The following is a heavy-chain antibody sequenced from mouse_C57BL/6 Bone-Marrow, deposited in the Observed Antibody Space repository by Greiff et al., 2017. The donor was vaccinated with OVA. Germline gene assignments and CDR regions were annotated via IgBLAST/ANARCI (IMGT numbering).Heavy chain of an antibody. CDR3: ARIPLYSNYLDY. J-gene: IGHJ2*01. V-gene: IGHV5-16*01. CDR2: INYDGSST. CDR1: GFTFSDYY. D-gene: IGHD2-5*01. Sequence: EVNVVESEGGLVQPGSSMKLSCTASGFTFSDYYMAWVRQVPEKGLEWVANINYDGSSTYYLDSLKSRFIISRDNAKNILYLQMSSLKSEDTATYYCARIPLYSNYLDYWGQGTTLTVSS.